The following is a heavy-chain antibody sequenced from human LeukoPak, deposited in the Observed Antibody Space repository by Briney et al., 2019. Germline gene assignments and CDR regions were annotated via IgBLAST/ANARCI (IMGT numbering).Heavy chain of an antibody. CDR3: ARGTYYYDSSGYYFDY. CDR2: IYHSGST. Sequence: SGTLSLTCAVSGGSIGSGGYSWSWIRQPPGKGLEWIGYIYHSGSTYYNPSLKSRVTISVDRSKNQFSLKLSSVTAADTAVYYCARGTYYYDSSGYYFDYWGQGTLVTVSS. J-gene: IGHJ4*02. V-gene: IGHV4-30-2*01. CDR1: GGSIGSGGYS. D-gene: IGHD3-22*01.